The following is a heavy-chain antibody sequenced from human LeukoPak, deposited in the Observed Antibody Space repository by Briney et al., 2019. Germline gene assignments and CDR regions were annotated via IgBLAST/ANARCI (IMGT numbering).Heavy chain of an antibody. D-gene: IGHD3-16*01. CDR1: GGTFSSYA. J-gene: IGHJ6*03. CDR3: ARGSLGGYYYYYMAV. V-gene: IGHV1-69*05. CDR2: IIPIFGTA. Sequence: SVKDSCKASGGTFSSYAISWVRQAPGQGLEWMGGIIPIFGTANYAQKFQGRVTITTDESTSTAYMELSSLRSEDTAVYYCARGSLGGYYYYYMAVWGKGTTVTVSS.